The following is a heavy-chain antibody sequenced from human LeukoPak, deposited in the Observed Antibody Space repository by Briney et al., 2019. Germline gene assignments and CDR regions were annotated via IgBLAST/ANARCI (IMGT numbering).Heavy chain of an antibody. J-gene: IGHJ4*02. CDR2: INSDGSTT. CDR1: GFTFSSYW. Sequence: GRSLRLSCAASGFTFSSYWMHWVRQAPGKGLVWVSRINSDGSTTSYADSVKGRFTISRDNAKNTLYLQMNSLRAEDTAVYYCARDLVPYDSSGFYDYWGQGTLLTVSS. CDR3: ARDLVPYDSSGFYDY. D-gene: IGHD3-22*01. V-gene: IGHV3-74*01.